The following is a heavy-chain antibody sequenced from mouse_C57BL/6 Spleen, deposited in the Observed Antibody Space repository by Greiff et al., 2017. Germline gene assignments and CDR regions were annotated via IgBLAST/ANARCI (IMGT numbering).Heavy chain of an antibody. CDR3: AKILGNYYGSSWAMDY. Sequence: QVQLQQSGPELVKPGASVKISCKASGYAFSSSWMNWVKQRPGKGLEWIGRIYPGDGDTNYNGKFKGRATLTADKSSSTAYMQLSSLTSEDSAVYFCAKILGNYYGSSWAMDYWGQGTSVTVSS. D-gene: IGHD1-1*01. V-gene: IGHV1-82*01. CDR1: GYAFSSSW. CDR2: IYPGDGDT. J-gene: IGHJ4*01.